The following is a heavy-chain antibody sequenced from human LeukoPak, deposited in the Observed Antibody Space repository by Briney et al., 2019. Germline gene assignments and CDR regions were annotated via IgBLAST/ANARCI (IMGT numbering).Heavy chain of an antibody. CDR3: ARYQTAHSYRDY. CDR1: GFTFSSYS. J-gene: IGHJ4*02. Sequence: GGSLRLSRAASGFTFSSYSMNWVRQAPGEGLEWVSSISSSSSYIYYADSVKGRFTISRDNAKNSLYLQTNSLRAEDTAVYYCARYQTAHSYRDYWGQGTLVTVPS. V-gene: IGHV3-21*01. CDR2: ISSSSSYI. D-gene: IGHD1-14*01.